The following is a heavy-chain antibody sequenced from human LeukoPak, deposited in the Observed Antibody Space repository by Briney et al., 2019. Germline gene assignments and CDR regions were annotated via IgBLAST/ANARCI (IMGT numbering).Heavy chain of an antibody. CDR2: IYHSGST. CDR3: ARDGVTTGYYFDY. J-gene: IGHJ4*02. V-gene: IGHV4-4*02. D-gene: IGHD1-1*01. Sequence: SGTLSLTCAVSGGSISSSNWWSWVRQPPGKGLEWIGEIYHSGSTNYDPSLKSRVTISVDTSKNQFSLKLSSVTAADTAVYYCARDGVTTGYYFDYWGQGTLVTVSS. CDR1: GGSISSSNW.